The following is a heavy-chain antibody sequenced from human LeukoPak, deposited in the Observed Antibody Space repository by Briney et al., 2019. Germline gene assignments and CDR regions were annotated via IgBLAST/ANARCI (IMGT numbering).Heavy chain of an antibody. J-gene: IGHJ4*02. CDR1: GYSFIGYY. V-gene: IGHV1-2*02. CDR2: INSTSGGT. CDR3: ARLVGLSTTASY. D-gene: IGHD5/OR15-5a*01. Sequence: ASVKVSCKASGYSFIGYYLHWVRQAPGQGLEWMGWINSTSGGTNYAQKFQDRVTMTRDTSINTAYMELSRLTSDDTAVHYCARLVGLSTTASYWGQGTLVIVSS.